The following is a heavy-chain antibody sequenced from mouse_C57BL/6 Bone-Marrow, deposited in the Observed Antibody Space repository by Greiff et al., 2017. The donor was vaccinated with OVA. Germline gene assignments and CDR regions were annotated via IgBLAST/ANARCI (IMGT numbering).Heavy chain of an antibody. D-gene: IGHD1-3*01. J-gene: IGHJ4*01. V-gene: IGHV5-4*01. CDR3: ARDYKGAMDY. CDR2: ISDGGSYT. CDR1: GFTFSSYA. Sequence: EVKLMESGGGLVKPGGSLKLSCAASGFTFSSYAMSWVRQTPEKRLEWVATISDGGSYTYYPDNVKGRFTISRDNAKNNLYLQMSHLKSEDTAMYYCARDYKGAMDYWGQGTSVTVSS.